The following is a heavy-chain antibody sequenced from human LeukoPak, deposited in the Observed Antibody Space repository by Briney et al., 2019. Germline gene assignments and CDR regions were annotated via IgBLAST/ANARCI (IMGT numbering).Heavy chain of an antibody. D-gene: IGHD3-22*01. V-gene: IGHV5-51*01. CDR3: ARHHSRYYYDSSGYSHDAFDI. J-gene: IGHJ3*02. Sequence: GESLKISCKDSGYSFTSYWIGWVRQMPGKGLEWMGIIYPGDSDTRYSPSFQGQVTISADKSISTAYLQWSSLKASDTAMYYCARHHSRYYYDSSGYSHDAFDIWGQGTMVTVSS. CDR1: GYSFTSYW. CDR2: IYPGDSDT.